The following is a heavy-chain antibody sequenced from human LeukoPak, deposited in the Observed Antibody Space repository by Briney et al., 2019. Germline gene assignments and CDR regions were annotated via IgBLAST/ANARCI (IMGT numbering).Heavy chain of an antibody. J-gene: IGHJ4*02. D-gene: IGHD6-19*01. CDR2: IYYSGST. Sequence: SETLSLTCTVSGSSISSYYWSWIRQPPGKVLEWIGYIYYSGSTNYNPSLKSRVTISVDTSKNQFSLKLSSVTAADTAVYYCAGGIAVADLFDYWGQGTLVTVSS. V-gene: IGHV4-59*01. CDR3: AGGIAVADLFDY. CDR1: GSSISSYY.